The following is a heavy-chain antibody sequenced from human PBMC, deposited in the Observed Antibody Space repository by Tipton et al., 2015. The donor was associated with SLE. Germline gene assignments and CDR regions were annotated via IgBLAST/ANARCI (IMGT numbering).Heavy chain of an antibody. CDR1: GFTFSSYW. J-gene: IGHJ4*02. V-gene: IGHV3-7*01. CDR3: ARKGCSGDNCYSDY. Sequence: SLRLSCVASGFTFSSYWMSWVRQSPGKGLEWVANIKQDGSEKYYVDSVKGRFTISRDNGKNSLYLQRSSLRAEDTAVYFCARKGCSGDNCYSDYWGQGTLVTVSS. CDR2: IKQDGSEK. D-gene: IGHD2-15*01.